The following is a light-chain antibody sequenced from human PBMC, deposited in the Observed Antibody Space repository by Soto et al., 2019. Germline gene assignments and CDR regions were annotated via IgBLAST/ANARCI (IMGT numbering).Light chain of an antibody. CDR2: RAS. CDR3: QQHAVSMYT. Sequence: EIVLTQSPGTLSLSPGETATLSCRASQSVDRDLTWYQQKPGQAPRLLISRASSVATDIPDRFSGSGSGTDFTLTISRLEPEDSAVYYCQQHAVSMYTFGQGTKVEIK. J-gene: IGKJ2*01. V-gene: IGKV3-20*01. CDR1: QSVDRD.